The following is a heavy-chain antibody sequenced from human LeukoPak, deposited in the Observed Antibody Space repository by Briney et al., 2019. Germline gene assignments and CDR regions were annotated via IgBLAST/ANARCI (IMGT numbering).Heavy chain of an antibody. J-gene: IGHJ4*02. CDR1: GGSISSSSYY. V-gene: IGHV4-39*01. D-gene: IGHD1-14*01. CDR3: ARHATPPQHGFDY. Sequence: PSETLSLTCTVSGGSISSSSYYWGWIRQPPGKGLEWIGSIYYSGSTYYNPSLKSRVTISVDTSKNQFSLKLSSVTAADTAVYYCARHATPPQHGFDYGGQGTLVTVSS. CDR2: IYYSGST.